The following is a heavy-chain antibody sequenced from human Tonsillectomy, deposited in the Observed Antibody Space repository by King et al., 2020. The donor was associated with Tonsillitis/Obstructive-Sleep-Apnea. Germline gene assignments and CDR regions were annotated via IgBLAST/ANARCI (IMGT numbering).Heavy chain of an antibody. Sequence: QLVQSGGGLLKPGRSLRLSCTASGLTFGDYAMSWFRQAPGRGREWVGFIRSKAYGGTTEYAASVKGRFTISRDDSKSNAYLQMNRLKTEDTAVYYCTRGGCSSTSCYSFGWFDPWGQGTLVTVSS. CDR3: TRGGCSSTSCYSFGWFDP. D-gene: IGHD2-2*01. V-gene: IGHV3-49*05. CDR2: IRSKAYGGTT. CDR1: GLTFGDYA. J-gene: IGHJ5*02.